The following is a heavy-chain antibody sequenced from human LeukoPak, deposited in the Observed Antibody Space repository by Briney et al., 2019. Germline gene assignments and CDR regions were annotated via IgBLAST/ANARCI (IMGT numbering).Heavy chain of an antibody. CDR1: GFTYSSYW. Sequence: GGSLRLSCAASGFTYSSYWMTWVRQAPGKWLEWVANVKEDESVKNYVASVKGRFTISRDNAKSALYLKMSTLRVEDTAVYYCARVRCCEGSGLIYFDPWGQGTLVTVSS. D-gene: IGHD6-19*01. V-gene: IGHV3-7*04. CDR3: ARVRCCEGSGLIYFDP. CDR2: VKEDESVK. J-gene: IGHJ5*02.